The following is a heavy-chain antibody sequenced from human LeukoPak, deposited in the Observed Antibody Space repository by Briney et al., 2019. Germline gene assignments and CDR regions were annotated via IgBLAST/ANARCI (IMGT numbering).Heavy chain of an antibody. CDR3: ASTVPKGDWVDP. V-gene: IGHV1-8*01. D-gene: IGHD2-21*02. Sequence: ASVEVSCKASGNTFSIYDINWVRQATGQGPEWMGWMSPKSGKTGYGQKFQGRVTLTRDTSTSTAYMELSRLTSDDTGVYYCASTVPKGDWVDPWGQGTLVTVSS. J-gene: IGHJ5*02. CDR2: MSPKSGKT. CDR1: GNTFSIYD.